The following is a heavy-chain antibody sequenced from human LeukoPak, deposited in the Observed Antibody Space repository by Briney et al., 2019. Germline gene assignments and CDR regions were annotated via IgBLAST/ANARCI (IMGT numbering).Heavy chain of an antibody. CDR3: TTENRIRSDVFDI. CDR2: IKSKTDGGTT. J-gene: IGHJ3*02. CDR1: GFTFSNAW. V-gene: IGHV3-15*01. D-gene: IGHD4-17*01. Sequence: GGSLRLSCAASGFTFSNAWMSWVRQAPGKGLEWVGRIKSKTDGGTTDYAAPVKGRFTISRDDSKNTLYLQMNSLKTEDTAVYYCTTENRIRSDVFDIWGQGTMVTVSS.